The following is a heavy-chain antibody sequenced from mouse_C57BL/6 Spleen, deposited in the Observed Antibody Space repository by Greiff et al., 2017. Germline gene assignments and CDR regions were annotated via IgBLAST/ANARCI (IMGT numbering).Heavy chain of an antibody. Sequence: EVQRVESGGGLVKPGGSLKLSCAASGFTFSSYAMSWVRQTPEKRLEWVATISDGGSYTYYPDNVKGRFTISRDNAKNNLYLQMSHLKSEDTAMYYCARDQGAYSKGFAYWGQGTLVTVSA. J-gene: IGHJ3*01. CDR3: ARDQGAYSKGFAY. CDR1: GFTFSSYA. V-gene: IGHV5-4*01. CDR2: ISDGGSYT. D-gene: IGHD2-5*01.